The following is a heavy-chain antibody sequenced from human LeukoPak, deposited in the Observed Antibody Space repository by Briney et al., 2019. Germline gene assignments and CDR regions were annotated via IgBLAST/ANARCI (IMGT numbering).Heavy chain of an antibody. V-gene: IGHV3-49*03. D-gene: IGHD2-21*02. Sequence: PGGSLRLSCTASVFTFGDYSMSWFRQAPWKGLEWIGFIRSKAYGGTTEYAASVKGRFTISRDDSKSIAYLQMNSLKTEDTAVYYCTRDSRVTAAFDYWGQGTLVTVSS. CDR2: IRSKAYGGTT. J-gene: IGHJ4*02. CDR1: VFTFGDYS. CDR3: TRDSRVTAAFDY.